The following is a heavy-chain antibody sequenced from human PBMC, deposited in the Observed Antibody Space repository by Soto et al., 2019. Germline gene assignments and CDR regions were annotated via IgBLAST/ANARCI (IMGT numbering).Heavy chain of an antibody. Sequence: QVQLVQSGGEVKKPGASVKLSCTASGYTFTSYGISWVRQAPGQGLEWMGWISAYNGKTNYAQNVQGTATMTTDRPTRTAYMYLASLRSDDTAWYYCATSGYVNYDHGIDGWGQGTKVTVSS. CDR2: ISAYNGKT. J-gene: IGHJ6*02. CDR3: ATSGYVNYDHGIDG. D-gene: IGHD5-12*01. CDR1: GYTFTSYG. V-gene: IGHV1-18*01.